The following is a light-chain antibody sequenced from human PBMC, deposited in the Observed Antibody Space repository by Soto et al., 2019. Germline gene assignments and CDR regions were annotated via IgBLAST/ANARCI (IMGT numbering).Light chain of an antibody. J-gene: IGKJ4*01. CDR3: QQATGFPVS. Sequence: DIQMTQSPSSVSASVGDRVTITCRASQDISRWLAWYQQKPGKAPKLLIYGASNVQSGAPSRFSGSGSGKDFTLTLSNLQREDFATYYCQQATGFPVSFGGGTKIEIK. CDR2: GAS. V-gene: IGKV1-12*01. CDR1: QDISRW.